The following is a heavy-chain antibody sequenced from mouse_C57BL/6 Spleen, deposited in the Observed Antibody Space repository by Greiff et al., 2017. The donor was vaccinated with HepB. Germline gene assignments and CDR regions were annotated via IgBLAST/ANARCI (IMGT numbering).Heavy chain of an antibody. D-gene: IGHD1-1*01. CDR1: GYSFTDYN. Sequence: VQLKESGPELVKPGASVKISCKASGYSFTDYNMNWVKQSNGKSLEWIGVINPNYGTTSYNQKFKGKATLTVDQSSSTAYMQLNSLTSEDSAVYYCALLITTVVAGDWYFDVWGTGTTVTVSS. CDR2: INPNYGTT. J-gene: IGHJ1*03. V-gene: IGHV1-39*01. CDR3: ALLITTVVAGDWYFDV.